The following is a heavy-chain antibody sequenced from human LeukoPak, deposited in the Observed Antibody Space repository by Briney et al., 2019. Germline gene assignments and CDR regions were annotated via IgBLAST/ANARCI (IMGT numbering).Heavy chain of an antibody. V-gene: IGHV3-48*02. CDR1: GFTFNSYN. D-gene: IGHD6-6*01. CDR2: ISSSSSTI. Sequence: GGSLRLSCAASGFTFNSYNMNWVRQAPGKGLEWVSYISSSSSTIYYADSVKGRFTISRDSAKTSLFLQMNSLRDEDTAVYYCARAYSSSSGRDAFDSWGLGTLVTVSP. J-gene: IGHJ3*02. CDR3: ARAYSSSSGRDAFDS.